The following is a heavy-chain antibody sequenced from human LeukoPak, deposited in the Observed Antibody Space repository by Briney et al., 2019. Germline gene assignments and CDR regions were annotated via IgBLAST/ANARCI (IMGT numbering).Heavy chain of an antibody. Sequence: PSETLSLTCAVYGGSFSGYYWSWIRQPPGKGLEWIGEINHSGSTNYNPSLKSRVTISVDTSKNQFSLKLISVTAADTAVYYCARGAYYDFWSGYYTSADAFDIWGQGTMVTVSS. D-gene: IGHD3-3*01. CDR2: INHSGST. CDR3: ARGAYYDFWSGYYTSADAFDI. CDR1: GGSFSGYY. V-gene: IGHV4-34*01. J-gene: IGHJ3*02.